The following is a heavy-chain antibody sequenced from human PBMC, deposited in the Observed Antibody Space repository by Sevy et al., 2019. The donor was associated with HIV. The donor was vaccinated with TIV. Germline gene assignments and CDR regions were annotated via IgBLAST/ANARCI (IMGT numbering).Heavy chain of an antibody. CDR1: GLTFSNYW. Sequence: GGSLRLSCAASGLTFSNYWMSWIRQAPGKGLEWVANIKQDGSGKYYVDSVKGRFSISRDNAKSSLYLQMNSLRDEDTAVYYCARGGGTSWYGGDFDYWGQRTLVTVSS. CDR2: IKQDGSGK. J-gene: IGHJ4*02. D-gene: IGHD6-13*01. V-gene: IGHV3-7*01. CDR3: ARGGGTSWYGGDFDY.